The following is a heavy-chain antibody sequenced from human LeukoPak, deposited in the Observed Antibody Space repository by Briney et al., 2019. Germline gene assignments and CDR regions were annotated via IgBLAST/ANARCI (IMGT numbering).Heavy chain of an antibody. J-gene: IGHJ3*02. CDR1: GGSISRSSYY. V-gene: IGHV4-39*01. CDR3: ARHYPGPDAFDM. CDR2: VYYSGST. D-gene: IGHD3-10*01. Sequence: SETLSLTCIVSGGSISRSSYYWGWIRQPPGQGLEWIGSVYYSGSTYYNPSLKSRVTISVDTSKNQFSLKLSSVTAADTAVYYCARHYPGPDAFDMWGQGTMVTVSS.